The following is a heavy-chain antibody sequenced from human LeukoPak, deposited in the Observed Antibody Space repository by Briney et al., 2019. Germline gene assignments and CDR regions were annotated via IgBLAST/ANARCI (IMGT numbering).Heavy chain of an antibody. D-gene: IGHD3-10*01. CDR3: ARGGPMVWGVIGWFDP. CDR1: GGSFSGYY. J-gene: IGHJ5*02. Sequence: SETLSLTCAVYGGSFSGYYWSWIRQPPGKGLEWIGEINHSGSTNYNPSLKSRVTISVDTSKNQFSLKLSSVTAADTAVYYCARGGPMVWGVIGWFDPWGQGTLVTVSS. V-gene: IGHV4-34*01. CDR2: INHSGST.